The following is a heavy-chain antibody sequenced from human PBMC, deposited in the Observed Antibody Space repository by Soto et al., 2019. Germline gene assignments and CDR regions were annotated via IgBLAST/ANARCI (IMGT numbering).Heavy chain of an antibody. CDR3: AKAQGSVVVVAATLGYYYYGMDV. Sequence: GGSLRLSCAASGFTFSSYAMSWVRQAPGKGLEWVSAISGSGGSTYYADSVKGRFTISRDNSKNTLYLQMNSLRAEDTAVYYCAKAQGSVVVVAATLGYYYYGMDVWGQGTTVTVSS. CDR2: ISGSGGST. D-gene: IGHD2-15*01. J-gene: IGHJ6*02. CDR1: GFTFSSYA. V-gene: IGHV3-23*01.